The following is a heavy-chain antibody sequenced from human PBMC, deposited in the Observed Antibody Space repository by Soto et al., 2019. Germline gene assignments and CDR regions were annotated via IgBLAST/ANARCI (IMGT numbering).Heavy chain of an antibody. Sequence: GASVKVSCKASGYSITSHYMHWVRQARGQGLEWMGIINPSDGSTKYAQKFQGRVTMTTDTSTSTAYMELRSLRSDDTAVYYYARDKAFGGVIVLTTPFDYWGQGTLVTVSS. J-gene: IGHJ4*02. V-gene: IGHV1-46*01. CDR2: INPSDGST. D-gene: IGHD3-16*02. CDR3: ARDKAFGGVIVLTTPFDY. CDR1: GYSITSHY.